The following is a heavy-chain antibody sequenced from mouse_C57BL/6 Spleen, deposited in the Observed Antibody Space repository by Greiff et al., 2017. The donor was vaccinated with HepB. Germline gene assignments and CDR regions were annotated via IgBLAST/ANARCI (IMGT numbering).Heavy chain of an antibody. CDR2: ISYDGSN. CDR1: GYSITSGYY. V-gene: IGHV3-6*01. J-gene: IGHJ2*01. CDR3: ARDSDRSYFDY. Sequence: EVQVVESGPGLVKPSQSLSLTCSVTGYSITSGYYWNWIRQFPGNKLEWMGYISYDGSNNYNPSLKNRISITRDTSKNQFFLKLNSVTTEDTATYYCARDSDRSYFDYWGQGTTLTVSS.